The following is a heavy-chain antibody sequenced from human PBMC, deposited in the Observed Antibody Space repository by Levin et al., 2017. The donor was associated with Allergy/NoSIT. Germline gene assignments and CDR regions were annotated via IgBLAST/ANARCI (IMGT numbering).Heavy chain of an antibody. J-gene: IGHJ4*02. Sequence: PGGSLRLSCAASGFTFSGSIMHWVRQAPGKGLEWVGLIRNKGDSYSTAYAAPVRGRFTISRDDSRNTAYLQMNSLKTEDTAVYYCTVPGTGARNCWGQGTRVTVSS. CDR3: TVPGTGARNC. CDR2: IRNKGDSYST. V-gene: IGHV3-73*01. D-gene: IGHD3/OR15-3a*01. CDR1: GFTFSGSI.